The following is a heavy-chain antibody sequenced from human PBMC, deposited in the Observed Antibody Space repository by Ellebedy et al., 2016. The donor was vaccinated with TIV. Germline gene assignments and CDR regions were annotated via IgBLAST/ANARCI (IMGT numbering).Heavy chain of an antibody. Sequence: PGGSLRLSCAASGFTFGSNAMGWVRLVPGKGPEWVAAISDDGVRTYYADSVRGRFTISRDNSKSTLFLHMSSLTTDDAGIYHCTKHSPSASMDVWGQGTTVIVSS. CDR1: GFTFGSNA. V-gene: IGHV3-23*01. CDR2: ISDDGVRT. D-gene: IGHD6-13*01. J-gene: IGHJ6*02. CDR3: TKHSPSASMDV.